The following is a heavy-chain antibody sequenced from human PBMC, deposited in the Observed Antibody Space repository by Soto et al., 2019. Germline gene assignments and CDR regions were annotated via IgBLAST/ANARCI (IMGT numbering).Heavy chain of an antibody. CDR3: ARADCSGGSCYNFDY. Sequence: QVQLQESGPGLVKPSQTLSLTCTVSGGSISSGGYYWSWIRQPPGKVMEWIGYIYYSGSTYYNPSLKSRVTISVDTSKNQFSLKLSSVTAADTAVYYCARADCSGGSCYNFDYWGQGTLVTVSS. J-gene: IGHJ4*02. V-gene: IGHV4-31*03. CDR1: GGSISSGGYY. CDR2: IYYSGST. D-gene: IGHD2-15*01.